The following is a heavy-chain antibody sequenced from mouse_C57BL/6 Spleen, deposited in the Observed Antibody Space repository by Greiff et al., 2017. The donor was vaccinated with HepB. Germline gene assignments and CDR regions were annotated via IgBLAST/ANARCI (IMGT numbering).Heavy chain of an antibody. Sequence: QVQLQQPGAELVKPGASVKLSCKASGYTFTSYWMHWVKQRPGQGLEWIGMIHPNSGSTNYNEKFKSKATLTVDKSSSTAYMQISSLTSEDSAVYYCARRSMDRGFAYWGQGTLVTVSA. CDR1: GYTFTSYW. D-gene: IGHD1-1*02. V-gene: IGHV1-64*01. J-gene: IGHJ3*01. CDR2: IHPNSGST. CDR3: ARRSMDRGFAY.